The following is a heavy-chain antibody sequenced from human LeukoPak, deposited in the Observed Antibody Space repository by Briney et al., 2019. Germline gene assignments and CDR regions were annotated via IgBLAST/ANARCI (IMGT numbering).Heavy chain of an antibody. D-gene: IGHD6-6*01. V-gene: IGHV1-69*01. CDR1: GGTFSSYA. CDR2: IIPIFSTA. J-gene: IGHJ4*02. CDR3: ASGTKYSSSFYQYFDY. Sequence: ASVKVSCKASGGTFSSYAISWVRQAPGQGLEWMGGIIPIFSTANYAQKFQGRVTITADESTSTAYMELSSLRSEDTAVYYCASGTKYSSSFYQYFDYWGQGTLVTVSS.